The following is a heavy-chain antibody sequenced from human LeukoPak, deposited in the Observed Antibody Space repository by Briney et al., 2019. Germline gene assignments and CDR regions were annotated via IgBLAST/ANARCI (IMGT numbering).Heavy chain of an antibody. CDR1: GFTFSSYG. CDR3: ARDSGGGDYERYYYGMDV. J-gene: IGHJ6*02. CDR2: ISYDGSNK. V-gene: IGHV3-30*19. D-gene: IGHD4-17*01. Sequence: PGGSLRLSCAASGFTFSSYGMHWVRQAPGKGLEWVAVISYDGSNKYYADSVKGRFTISRDNSKNTLYLQMNSLRAEDTAVYYCARDSGGGDYERYYYGMDVWGQGTTVTVSS.